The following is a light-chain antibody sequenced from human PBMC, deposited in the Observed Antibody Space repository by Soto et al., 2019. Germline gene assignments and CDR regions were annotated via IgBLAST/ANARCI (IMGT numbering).Light chain of an antibody. Sequence: QAVVTQGPSLTVSPGGTVTLTCGSSTGAVTSGHYPHWFQQKPGQAPRTLIYDTSDKHSWTPARFSGSLLGGKAVLTLSGAQPEDEADYYCLVIFTGVGEVFGTGTKVTVL. CDR3: LVIFTGVGEV. V-gene: IGLV7-46*01. CDR2: DTS. J-gene: IGLJ1*01. CDR1: TGAVTSGHY.